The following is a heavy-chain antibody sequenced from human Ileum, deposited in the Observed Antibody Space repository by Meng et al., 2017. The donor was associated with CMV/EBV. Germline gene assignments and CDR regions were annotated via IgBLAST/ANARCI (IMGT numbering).Heavy chain of an antibody. CDR3: ARDLQLWSPGAFDI. J-gene: IGHJ3*02. D-gene: IGHD5-18*01. Sequence: ESLMISCAASGFTFSSYSMNWVRQAPGKGLEWVSSISSSSSYIYYADSVKGRFTISRDNAKNSLYLQMNSLRAEDTAVYYCARDLQLWSPGAFDIWGQGTMVTVSS. CDR1: GFTFSSYS. CDR2: ISSSSSYI. V-gene: IGHV3-21*01.